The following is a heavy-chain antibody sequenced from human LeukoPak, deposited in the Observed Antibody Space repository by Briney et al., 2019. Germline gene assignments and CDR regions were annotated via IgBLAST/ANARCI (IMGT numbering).Heavy chain of an antibody. V-gene: IGHV4-59*08. Sequence: SETLSLTCTVSGGSISSYYWSWIRQPPGKGLEWIGYIYYSGSTNYNPSLKSRVTISVDTSKNQFSLKLSSVTAADTAVYYCARLPRYCSGGSCYSGGFDYWGQGTLVTVSS. CDR2: IYYSGST. CDR1: GGSISSYY. D-gene: IGHD2-15*01. CDR3: ARLPRYCSGGSCYSGGFDY. J-gene: IGHJ4*02.